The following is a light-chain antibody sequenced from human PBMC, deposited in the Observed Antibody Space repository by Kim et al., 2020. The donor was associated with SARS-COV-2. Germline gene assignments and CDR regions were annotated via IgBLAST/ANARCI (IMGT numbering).Light chain of an antibody. J-gene: IGKJ1*01. V-gene: IGKV1-5*03. CDR2: EAS. CDR1: RSISSY. CDR3: QQYYSYWT. Sequence: GDRVTITCRASRSISSYLAWYQQKPGKAPKLLMSEASNLQSGVPSRFSGSGSGTEFTLTISSLQPDDFATYYCQQYYSYWTFGQGTKV.